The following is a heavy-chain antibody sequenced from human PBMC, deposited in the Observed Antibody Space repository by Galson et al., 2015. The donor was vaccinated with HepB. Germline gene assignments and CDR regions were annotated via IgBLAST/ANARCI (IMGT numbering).Heavy chain of an antibody. J-gene: IGHJ6*02. V-gene: IGHV3-7*03. CDR1: EFTFSSYW. CDR3: ARRTSLVRGIITRPDYYYGMDV. Sequence: SLRLSCAGSEFTFSSYWMNWVRQAPGKGLEWVAHINPDGSEEYYAASLKGRFTISRDNAKNSLYLQMDSLRAEDTAVYYCARRTSLVRGIITRPDYYYGMDVWGQGTTVTVAS. D-gene: IGHD3-10*01. CDR2: INPDGSEE.